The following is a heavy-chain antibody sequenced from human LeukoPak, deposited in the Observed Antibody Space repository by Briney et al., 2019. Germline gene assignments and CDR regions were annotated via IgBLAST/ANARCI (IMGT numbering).Heavy chain of an antibody. D-gene: IGHD4-23*01. CDR2: IKQDGSEK. Sequence: PGGSLRLSCAASGFTFSNYWMSWVRQAPGKGLEWVANIKQDGSEKYYVDSVKGRFTISRDNAKNSLYLQMNSLRAEDTAVYYCAREWYYGGNLGAFDIWGQGTMVTVSS. J-gene: IGHJ3*02. CDR3: AREWYYGGNLGAFDI. CDR1: GFTFSNYW. V-gene: IGHV3-7*01.